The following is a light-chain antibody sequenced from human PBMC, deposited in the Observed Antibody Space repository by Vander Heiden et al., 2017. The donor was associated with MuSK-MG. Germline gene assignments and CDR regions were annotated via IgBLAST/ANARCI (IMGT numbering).Light chain of an antibody. CDR3: HFGFT. J-gene: IGKJ3*01. Sequence: DIQMTQSPSTLSASVGDRVTITCRASQTISSWLAWYQQTPGRAPKLLIYDASTFESGVPSRFSGSGSGTEFTLTISSLQPDDFATYDGHFGFTFGPGTKVDFK. CDR1: QTISSW. CDR2: DAS. V-gene: IGKV1-5*01.